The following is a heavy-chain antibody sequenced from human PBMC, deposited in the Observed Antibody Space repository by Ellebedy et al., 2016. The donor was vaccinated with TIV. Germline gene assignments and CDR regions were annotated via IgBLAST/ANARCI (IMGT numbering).Heavy chain of an antibody. Sequence: SQTLSLTCAISGDSVSSSTPAWNWLRQSPSRGLEWLGRTYYRSQWFFDYAVSVESRITINPDTSKNQFSLQLNSVTPEDTSVYYCARAKCSGGCSRGFDVWGQGTTVTVSS. V-gene: IGHV6-1*01. D-gene: IGHD2-15*01. CDR2: TYYRSQWFF. CDR3: ARAKCSGGCSRGFDV. CDR1: GDSVSSSTPA. J-gene: IGHJ6*02.